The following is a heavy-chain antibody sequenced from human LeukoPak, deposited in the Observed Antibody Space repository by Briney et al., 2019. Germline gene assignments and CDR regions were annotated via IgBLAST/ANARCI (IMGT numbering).Heavy chain of an antibody. V-gene: IGHV3-15*01. D-gene: IGHD3-22*01. CDR3: TTDGGGTYYYDSSGYPRDF. Sequence: GGSLRLSCEASGFTLSNTWMSWVRQAPGKGLEWVARIKVTTAYAAPVKGRFTISRDDSKNILYLQMNSLKIEDTAVYYCTTDGGGTYYYDSSGYPRDFWGQGTLVTVSS. CDR2: IKVTT. J-gene: IGHJ4*02. CDR1: GFTLSNTW.